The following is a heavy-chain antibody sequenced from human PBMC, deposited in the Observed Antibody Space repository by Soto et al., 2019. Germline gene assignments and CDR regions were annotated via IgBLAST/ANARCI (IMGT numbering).Heavy chain of an antibody. Sequence: SVKVSCEASGYTFTSYGISWVRQAPGQGLEWMGWISAYNGNTNYAQKLQGRVTMTTDTSTSTAYMELRSLRSDDTAVYYCARVANNWNYRYVDYWGQGTLVTVSS. D-gene: IGHD1-7*01. CDR1: GYTFTSYG. CDR2: ISAYNGNT. V-gene: IGHV1-18*01. CDR3: ARVANNWNYRYVDY. J-gene: IGHJ4*02.